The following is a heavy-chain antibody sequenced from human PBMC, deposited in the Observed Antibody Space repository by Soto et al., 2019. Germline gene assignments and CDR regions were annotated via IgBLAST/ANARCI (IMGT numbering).Heavy chain of an antibody. D-gene: IGHD3-22*01. CDR3: AKDHPTYGGSAYYPGY. CDR2: IAYDGSKK. Sequence: QVQLVESGGGVVQPGRSLRLSCAASGFTFSIYGMHWVRQAPGKGLGWVAVIAYDGSKKYFADSVKGRFTISRDNSKNTLYLQMNSLRGEDTAVYYCAKDHPTYGGSAYYPGYWGQGTLVTVSS. J-gene: IGHJ4*02. CDR1: GFTFSIYG. V-gene: IGHV3-30*18.